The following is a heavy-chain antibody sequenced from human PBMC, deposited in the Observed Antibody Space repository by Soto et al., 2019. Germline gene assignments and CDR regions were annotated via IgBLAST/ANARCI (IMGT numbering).Heavy chain of an antibody. CDR2: TTGSGGDT. Sequence: GGSLRLSCAASAFSFDNYAMSWVRQAPGKGLEWVASTTGSGGDTDYAESVKGRFLISRDNFENSLYLEMNNLSGEDTAIYYRANFRGPAFSYFGIVGNYFDHWGQGTLVTVSS. CDR1: AFSFDNYA. CDR3: ANFRGPAFSYFGIVGNYFDH. V-gene: IGHV3-23*01. D-gene: IGHD1-26*01. J-gene: IGHJ4*02.